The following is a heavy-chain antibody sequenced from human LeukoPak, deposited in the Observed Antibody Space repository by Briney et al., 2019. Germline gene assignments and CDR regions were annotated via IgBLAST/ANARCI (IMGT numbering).Heavy chain of an antibody. J-gene: IGHJ4*02. D-gene: IGHD3-10*01. CDR1: GGSIRSSYYY. V-gene: IGHV4-39*01. CDR3: ARGLGSGSYYHN. CDR2: IYDSGST. Sequence: SETLSLTCTVSGGSIRSSYYYWGWIRQPPGKGLEWIGSIYDSGSTYYNPSLKSRVTISVDTSKNQFSLKLNSVTAADTAVYYCARGLGSGSYYHNWAQGTLVAVSS.